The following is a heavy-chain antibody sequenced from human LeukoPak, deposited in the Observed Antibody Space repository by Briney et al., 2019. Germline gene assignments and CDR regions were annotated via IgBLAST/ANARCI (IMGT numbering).Heavy chain of an antibody. Sequence: PGGSLRLSCAASGFTLSSYWMHWVRQTPGMGLVWVSRINSDGSSTSYADSVKGRFTISRDNAKNTLYLQMTSLRAEDTAVYYCLRGAHYDTSGYYYWGQGTLVTVSS. V-gene: IGHV3-74*01. CDR3: LRGAHYDTSGYYY. D-gene: IGHD3-22*01. J-gene: IGHJ4*02. CDR2: INSDGSST. CDR1: GFTLSSYW.